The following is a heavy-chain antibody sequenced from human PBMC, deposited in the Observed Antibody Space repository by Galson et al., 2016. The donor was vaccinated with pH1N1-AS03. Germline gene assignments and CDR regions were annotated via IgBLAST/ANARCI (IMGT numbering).Heavy chain of an antibody. V-gene: IGHV1-69*05. Sequence: SVKVSCKASGGGFSSYAVSWVRQVPGQGLEWMGGIIGMFGTVTYARKFQGRLTITTDEPTSTAYMELRSLRSEDTAVYYCARGSYYYYSYLDVWGRGTTVIVSS. CDR1: GGGFSSYA. CDR3: ARGSYYYYSYLDV. CDR2: IIGMFGTV. J-gene: IGHJ6*03.